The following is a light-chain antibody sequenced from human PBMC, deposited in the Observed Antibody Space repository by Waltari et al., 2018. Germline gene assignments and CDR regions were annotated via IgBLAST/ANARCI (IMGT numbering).Light chain of an antibody. J-gene: IGLJ3*02. CDR3: SSDTSSSTWV. CDR1: SSDVGAYNY. CDR2: DVT. V-gene: IGLV2-14*01. Sequence: QSALTQPASVSGSPGQSITISCTGTSSDVGAYNYVSWYQQHPGRAPKIMIYDVTKLPSRVYNRFSDSKYGNAASLTISGLQAEDEADYYCSSDTSSSTWVFGGGTKLTVL.